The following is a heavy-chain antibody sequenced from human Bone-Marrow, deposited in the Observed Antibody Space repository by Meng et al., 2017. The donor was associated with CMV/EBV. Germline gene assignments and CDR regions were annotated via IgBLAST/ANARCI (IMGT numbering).Heavy chain of an antibody. CDR1: GGTFSSYT. V-gene: IGHV1-69*02. CDR3: ARVPTRTTVTTFDF. D-gene: IGHD4-11*01. Sequence: SVKVSCKASGGTFSSYTISWVRQAPGQGLEWMGRIIPILGIANYAQKFQGRVTMTRDTSTSTVYMELSSLRSEDTAVYYCARVPTRTTVTTFDFWGQGTLVTVSS. J-gene: IGHJ4*02. CDR2: IIPILGIA.